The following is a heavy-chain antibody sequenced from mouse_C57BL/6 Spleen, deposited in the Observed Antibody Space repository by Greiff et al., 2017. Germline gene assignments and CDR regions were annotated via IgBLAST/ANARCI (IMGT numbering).Heavy chain of an antibody. CDR2: ISSGSSTI. CDR3: ARPLIYAMDY. Sequence: EVHLVESGGGLVKPGGSLKLSCAASGFTFSDYGMHWVRQAPEKGLEWVAYISSGSSTIYYADTVKGRFTISRDNAKNTLFLQMTSLRSEDTAMYYCARPLIYAMDYWGQGTSVTVSS. J-gene: IGHJ4*01. CDR1: GFTFSDYG. V-gene: IGHV5-17*01.